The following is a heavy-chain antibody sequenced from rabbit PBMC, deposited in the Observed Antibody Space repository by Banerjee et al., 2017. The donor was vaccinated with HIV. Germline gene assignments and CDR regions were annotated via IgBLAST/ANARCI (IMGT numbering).Heavy chain of an antibody. Sequence: QSLEESGGGLVQPEGSLTLTCTASGFSFSSGYDMYWVRQAPGKGLEWIACIYAGSSDSTDYANWAKGRFTISKTSSTTVDLKMTSLTAADTATYFCARDLAGVIGWNFGLWGQGTLVTVS. D-gene: IGHD4-1*01. V-gene: IGHV1S40*01. J-gene: IGHJ4*01. CDR3: ARDLAGVIGWNFGL. CDR1: GFSFSSGYD. CDR2: IYAGSSDST.